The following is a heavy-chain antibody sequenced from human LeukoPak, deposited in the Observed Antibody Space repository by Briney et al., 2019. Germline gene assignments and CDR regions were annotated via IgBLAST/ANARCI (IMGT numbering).Heavy chain of an antibody. CDR3: ARGVRYYDFWSGPAGGFDP. V-gene: IGHV1-69*04. D-gene: IGHD3-3*01. CDR1: GGTLSSYA. CDR2: IIPILGIA. Sequence: SVKVSCKASGGTLSSYAISWVRQAPGQGLEWMGRIIPILGIANYAQKFQGRVTITADKSTSTAYMELSSLRSEDTAVYYCARGVRYYDFWSGPAGGFDPWGQGTLVTVSS. J-gene: IGHJ5*02.